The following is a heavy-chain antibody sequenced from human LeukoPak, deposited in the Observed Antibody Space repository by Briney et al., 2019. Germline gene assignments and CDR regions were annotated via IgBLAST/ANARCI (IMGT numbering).Heavy chain of an antibody. CDR1: GHSISSAYY. CDR2: IYHSGST. J-gene: IGHJ4*02. CDR3: ARSEYDSSGYFDY. D-gene: IGHD3-22*01. V-gene: IGHV4-38-2*02. Sequence: SETLSLTCTVSGHSISSAYYWGWIRQPPGKGLEWIGSIYHSGSTYYSPSLKSRVTISVDTSKNQSSLKLSSVTAADTAVYYCARSEYDSSGYFDYWGQGTLVTVSS.